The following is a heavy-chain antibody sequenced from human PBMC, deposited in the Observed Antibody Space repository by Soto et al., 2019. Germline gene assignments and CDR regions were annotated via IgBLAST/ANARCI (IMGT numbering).Heavy chain of an antibody. J-gene: IGHJ3*02. CDR3: AKVSGLPDSGLVIHSFDM. V-gene: IGHV3-23*01. CDR2: IGALVSTA. Sequence: PGGSLRLSCAASGFTFRDFAMSWVRQSPGRGLEWVSTIGALVSTAFYADSVRGRFTISRDNSNNILYLQMNSLRAEDTAVYYCAKVSGLPDSGLVIHSFDMWGQGLMVT. D-gene: IGHD3-10*01. CDR1: GFTFRDFA.